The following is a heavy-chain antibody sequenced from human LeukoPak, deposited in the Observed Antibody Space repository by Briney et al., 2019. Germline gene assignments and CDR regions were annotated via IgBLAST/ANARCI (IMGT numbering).Heavy chain of an antibody. J-gene: IGHJ4*02. CDR1: GFTVSSNY. CDR2: IYSGGST. Sequence: GGSLRLSCAASGFTVSSNYMSWVRQAPAKGLEWVSVIYSGGSTYYADSVKGRFTISRDNSKNTLYLQMNSLRAEDTAVYYCARWGGYFNGYFDYWGQGTLVTVSS. V-gene: IGHV3-66*01. CDR3: ARWGGYFNGYFDY. D-gene: IGHD2-15*01.